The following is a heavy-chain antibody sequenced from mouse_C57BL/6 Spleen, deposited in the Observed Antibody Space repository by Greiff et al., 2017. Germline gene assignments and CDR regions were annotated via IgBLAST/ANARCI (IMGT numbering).Heavy chain of an antibody. CDR3: ARNHLMVTSYAMDY. CDR2: IWSGGST. Sequence: VKLMESGPGLVQPSQSLSITCTVSGFSLTSYGVHWVRQSPGKGLEWLGVIWSGGSTDYNAAFISRLSISKDNSKSQVFFKMNSLQADDTAIYYYARNHLMVTSYAMDYWGQGTSVTVSS. J-gene: IGHJ4*01. V-gene: IGHV2-2*01. CDR1: GFSLTSYG. D-gene: IGHD2-2*01.